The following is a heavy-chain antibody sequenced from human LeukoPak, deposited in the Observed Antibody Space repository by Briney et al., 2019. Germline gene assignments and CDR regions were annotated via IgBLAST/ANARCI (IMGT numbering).Heavy chain of an antibody. CDR3: ARESGQIQWELDAFDI. V-gene: IGHV3-11*06. CDR2: ISFSSRYT. CDR1: GFTFSDSY. J-gene: IGHJ3*02. D-gene: IGHD1-26*01. Sequence: GGSLRLSCAASGFTFSDSYMSWIRQAPGKGLEWIAYISFSSRYTNYADSVKDRFTISRDNAKNSLYLQMNSLRAEDTAVYYCARESGQIQWELDAFDIWGQGTVVTVSS.